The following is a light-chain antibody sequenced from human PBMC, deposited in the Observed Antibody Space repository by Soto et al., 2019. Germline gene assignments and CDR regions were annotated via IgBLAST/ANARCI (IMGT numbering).Light chain of an antibody. J-gene: IGLJ2*01. CDR3: AAWDDSLNGRVV. CDR1: SSNIGTNT. V-gene: IGLV1-44*01. CDR2: INN. Sequence: QSVLTQPPSASGTPGQRVTISCSGSSSNIGTNTVNWYQQVPGTAPKLLIYINNQRPSGVPDRFSGSKSGTSACLAISGLQSEDEADYYCAAWDDSLNGRVVFGGGTKLTVL.